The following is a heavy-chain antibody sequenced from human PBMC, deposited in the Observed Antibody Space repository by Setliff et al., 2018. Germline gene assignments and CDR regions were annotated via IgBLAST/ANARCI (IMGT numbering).Heavy chain of an antibody. CDR2: IFYTGFT. CDR1: GDSISSYF. Sequence: SETLSLTCTVSGDSISSYFWSWVRQPPGKGLEWVGFIFYTGFTNYNPSLKSRVTISVDTSKNQLSLRLTSVTAADTAVYYCARDPGNGHYMDVWGKGATVTVSS. CDR3: ARDPGNGHYMDV. J-gene: IGHJ6*03. V-gene: IGHV4-59*12.